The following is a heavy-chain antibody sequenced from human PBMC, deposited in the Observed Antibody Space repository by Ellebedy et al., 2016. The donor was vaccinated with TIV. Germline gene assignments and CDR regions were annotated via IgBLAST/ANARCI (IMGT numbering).Heavy chain of an antibody. CDR2: IYFTGGT. Sequence: SETLSLTXTVSGGSISTYYWMWVRQSAEKGLEWIGRIYFTGGTDYNPSLKSRLSMSVDTSQNRFSLKLTSVTAADTAVYYCARVPSKYIDVWGNGTTVTVSS. J-gene: IGHJ6*03. CDR3: ARVPSKYIDV. CDR1: GGSISTYY. V-gene: IGHV4-4*07.